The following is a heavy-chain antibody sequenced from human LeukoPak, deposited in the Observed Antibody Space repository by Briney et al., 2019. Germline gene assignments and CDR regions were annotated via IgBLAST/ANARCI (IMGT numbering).Heavy chain of an antibody. D-gene: IGHD3-22*01. Sequence: GASVKVSCKASGYTFTGYYMHWVRQAPGQGLEWMGWINPNSGGTNYAQKFQGRVTMTRDTSISTAYMELSRLRSDDTAVYYCATPFSSGYFNWFDPWGQGTLVTVSS. CDR2: INPNSGGT. CDR1: GYTFTGYY. CDR3: ATPFSSGYFNWFDP. V-gene: IGHV1-2*02. J-gene: IGHJ5*02.